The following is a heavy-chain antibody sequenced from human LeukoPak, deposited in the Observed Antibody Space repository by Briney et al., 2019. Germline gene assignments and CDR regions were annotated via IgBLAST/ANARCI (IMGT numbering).Heavy chain of an antibody. CDR3: ARLTGYSSGYHDY. Sequence: SVKVSCKASGGTFSSYAISWVRQAPGQGLEWMGRIIPIFGIANYAQKFQGRVTITADKSTSTAYMELSSLRSEDTAVYYCARLTGYSSGYHDYWGQGTLVTVSS. CDR2: IIPIFGIA. D-gene: IGHD6-19*01. CDR1: GGTFSSYA. V-gene: IGHV1-69*04. J-gene: IGHJ4*02.